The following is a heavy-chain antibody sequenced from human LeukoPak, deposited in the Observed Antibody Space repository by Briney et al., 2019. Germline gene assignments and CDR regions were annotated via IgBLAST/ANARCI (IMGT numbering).Heavy chain of an antibody. V-gene: IGHV1-69*04. CDR3: ARLREGTVVTKTAFDY. Sequence: ASVKVSCKASGYTFTSYGISWVRQAPGQGLEWMGRIIPILGIANYAQKFQGRVTITADKSTSTAYMELSSLRSEDTAVYYCARLREGTVVTKTAFDYWGQGTLVTVSS. J-gene: IGHJ4*02. D-gene: IGHD4-23*01. CDR1: GYTFTSYG. CDR2: IIPILGIA.